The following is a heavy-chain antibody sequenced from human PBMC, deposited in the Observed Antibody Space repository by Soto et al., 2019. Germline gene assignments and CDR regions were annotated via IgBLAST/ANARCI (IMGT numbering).Heavy chain of an antibody. D-gene: IGHD6-6*01. CDR1: GGSISSYY. CDR3: ARGLVPSPKYYYYYYGMDV. V-gene: IGHV4-59*08. J-gene: IGHJ6*02. Sequence: SETLSLTCTVSGGSISSYYWSWIRQPPGKGLEWIGYIYYSGSTNYNPSLKSRVTISVDTSKNQFSLKLSSVTAADTAVYYCARGLVPSPKYYYYYYGMDVWGQGTTVTVSS. CDR2: IYYSGST.